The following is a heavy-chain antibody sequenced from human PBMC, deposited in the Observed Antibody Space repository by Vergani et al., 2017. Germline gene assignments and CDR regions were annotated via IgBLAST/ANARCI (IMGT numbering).Heavy chain of an antibody. V-gene: IGHV4-39*01. CDR2: IYYSGLI. CDR1: ADSISSGSYY. D-gene: IGHD6-19*01. Sequence: QLQLQQSGPGLVKPSETLFLTCTVSADSISSGSYYWGWIRQPPGKSLEWIGSIYYSGLIYYNPSLKSRVAISVDTSKNQFSLKVTSVTAADTAVYFCARQRPGSGWSPGDFDDWGQGILVTVSS. CDR3: ARQRPGSGWSPGDFDD. J-gene: IGHJ4*02.